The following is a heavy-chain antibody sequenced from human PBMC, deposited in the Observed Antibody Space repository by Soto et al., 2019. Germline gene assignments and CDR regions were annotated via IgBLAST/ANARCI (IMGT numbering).Heavy chain of an antibody. D-gene: IGHD1-1*01. V-gene: IGHV1-8*01. CDR3: ARRAETNGWNGFGADKYYFDF. CDR2: MNPSTGNS. CDR1: GYTFTSYD. Sequence: QVQLVQSGAEVRKPGASVKVSCEASGYTFTSYDIYWVRQVTGQGLEWMGWMNPSTGNSGYAQKFQGRVTMTSDTSISTAHMELSSLRSEDTVVYYCARRAETNGWNGFGADKYYFDFWGQGTLVTVSS. J-gene: IGHJ4*02.